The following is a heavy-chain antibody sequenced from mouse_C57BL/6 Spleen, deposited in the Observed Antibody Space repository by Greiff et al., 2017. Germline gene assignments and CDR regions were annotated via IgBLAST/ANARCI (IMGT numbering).Heavy chain of an antibody. CDR1: GYTFTSYW. Sequence: QVQLQQSGAELVKPGASVKLSCKASGYTFTSYWMHWVTQRPGQGLEWIGMIHPNSGSTNYNEKFKSKATLTVDKSSSTAYMQLSSLTSEDSAVYYCARGGYDSWYFDVWGTGTTVTVSS. CDR2: IHPNSGST. J-gene: IGHJ1*03. D-gene: IGHD2-4*01. CDR3: ARGGYDSWYFDV. V-gene: IGHV1-64*01.